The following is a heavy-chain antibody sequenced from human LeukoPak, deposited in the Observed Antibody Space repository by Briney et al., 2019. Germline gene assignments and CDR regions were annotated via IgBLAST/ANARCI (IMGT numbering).Heavy chain of an antibody. J-gene: IGHJ6*02. Sequence: PSETLSLTCTLSGDSISGYYWSWIRQPPGKRLEWIGRTYNSGSTTYNPSLKSRVTMSLDTSKNQFSLTLTSVTAADTALYYCARGWDSGDGYYGMDIWGQGTTVTVSS. CDR3: ARGWDSGDGYYGMDI. D-gene: IGHD1-26*01. V-gene: IGHV4-4*07. CDR1: GDSISGYY. CDR2: TYNSGST.